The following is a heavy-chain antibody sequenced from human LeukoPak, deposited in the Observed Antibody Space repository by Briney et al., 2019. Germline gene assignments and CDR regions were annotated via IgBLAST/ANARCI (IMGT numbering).Heavy chain of an antibody. D-gene: IGHD1-26*01. V-gene: IGHV4-59*01. CDR3: ARGRGSSSGSYGY. Sequence: PSETLSLTCTVSGGSISPYYWSWIRQPPGKGLEWIGHIYYSGTTSCNPSLKSRVTISLDTSKNQFSLKLTSVTAADTAVYYCARGRGSSSGSYGYWGQGTLVTVSS. CDR2: IYYSGTT. CDR1: GGSISPYY. J-gene: IGHJ4*02.